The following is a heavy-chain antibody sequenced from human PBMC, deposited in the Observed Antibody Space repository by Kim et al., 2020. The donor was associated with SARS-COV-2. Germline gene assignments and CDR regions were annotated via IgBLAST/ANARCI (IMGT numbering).Heavy chain of an antibody. D-gene: IGHD6-19*01. V-gene: IGHV4-39*07. CDR1: GGSISSSSYY. CDR3: ARVYGSGWYAHYFDY. CDR2: IYYSGST. J-gene: IGHJ4*02. Sequence: SETLSLTCTVSGGSISSSSYYWGWIRQPPGKGLEWIGSIYYSGSTYYNPSLKSRVTISVDTSKNQFSLKLSSVTAADTAVYYCARVYGSGWYAHYFDYWGQGTLVTVSS.